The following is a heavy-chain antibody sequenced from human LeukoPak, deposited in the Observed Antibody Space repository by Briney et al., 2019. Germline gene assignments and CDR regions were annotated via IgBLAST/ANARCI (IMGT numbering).Heavy chain of an antibody. J-gene: IGHJ4*02. Sequence: SETLSLTCTVSGGSINNYYWSWIRQPPGKGLEWIGYIYSSGSTNYNPSLKSRVTMSVDTSKNQFSLKLSSVTAADTAVYYCARELGSGWIDYWGQGTLVTVSS. D-gene: IGHD6-19*01. CDR1: GGSINNYY. CDR2: IYSSGST. CDR3: ARELGSGWIDY. V-gene: IGHV4-59*12.